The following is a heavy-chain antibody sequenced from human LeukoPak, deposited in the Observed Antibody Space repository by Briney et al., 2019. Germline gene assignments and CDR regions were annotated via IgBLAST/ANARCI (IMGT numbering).Heavy chain of an antibody. D-gene: IGHD6-13*01. CDR2: ISSNNSTI. J-gene: IGHJ5*02. CDR1: GFTFSSYS. V-gene: IGHV3-48*01. CDR3: VRDLHSSTRYRDWFDP. Sequence: GGSLRLSCAASGFTFSSYSMNWVRQAPGKGLEWVSYISSNNSTIYYADSVKGRFTISRDNAKDSLYLQMNSLRAEDTAVYYCVRDLHSSTRYRDWFDPWGQGTLVTVSS.